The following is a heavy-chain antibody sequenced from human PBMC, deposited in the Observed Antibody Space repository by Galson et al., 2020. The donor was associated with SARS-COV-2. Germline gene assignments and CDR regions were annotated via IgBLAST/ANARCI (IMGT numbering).Heavy chain of an antibody. CDR3: ARRLDTGIRYFDP. D-gene: IGHD1-1*01. CDR2: ISSGSVTI. Sequence: TGGSLRLSCAASGFTFSTYGMHWVRQAPGKGLEWLSYISSGSVTIYYADSVKGRFTISRDNAKNSLYLQMNSLRDEDTAVYFCARRLDTGIRYFDPWGQGTLVTVSS. J-gene: IGHJ5*02. CDR1: GFTFSTYG. V-gene: IGHV3-48*02.